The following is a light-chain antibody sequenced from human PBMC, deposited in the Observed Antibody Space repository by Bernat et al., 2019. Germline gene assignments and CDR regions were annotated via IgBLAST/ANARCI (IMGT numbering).Light chain of an antibody. CDR3: QHYGNSPMYT. Sequence: EIVLTQSPGTLSLSPGDRATLSCRASQSVSSRFFAWYQQKPGQAPRLLIYDTSTRANGIPDRFSGSGSGTDFTLTISRLEPEDFAVYFCQHYGNSPMYTFGQGTNLEIK. CDR1: QSVSSRF. J-gene: IGKJ2*01. CDR2: DTS. V-gene: IGKV3-20*01.